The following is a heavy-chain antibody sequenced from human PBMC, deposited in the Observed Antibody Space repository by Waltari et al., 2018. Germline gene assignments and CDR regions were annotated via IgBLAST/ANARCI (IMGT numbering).Heavy chain of an antibody. CDR3: ARGWAVDL. J-gene: IGHJ3*01. V-gene: IGHV4-34*02. Sequence: QVQLQQWGTGLLKPSETLSLTCAVYGGSLRGYYWSWIRQTPGKRLEWIGEINQSGGTEYNPSLKSRVTISLDTSNNHFSLKLASVTAADTALYYCARGWAVDLWGQGTMVTVS. CDR2: INQSGGT. CDR1: GGSLRGYY.